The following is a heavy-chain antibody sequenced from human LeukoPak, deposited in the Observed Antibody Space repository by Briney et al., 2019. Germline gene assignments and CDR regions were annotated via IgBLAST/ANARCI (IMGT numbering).Heavy chain of an antibody. J-gene: IGHJ4*02. CDR3: ARDSTWLLDY. CDR2: ISSGSTYM. D-gene: IGHD6-19*01. CDR1: GFTFSSYS. Sequence: GGSLRLSCAASGFTFSSYSMNWVRQAPGKGLEWVSSISSGSTYMYYADSVKGRFTISRDNTKNALYLQMNSLRADDTAVYFCARDSTWLLDYWGQGTLITVSS. V-gene: IGHV3-21*04.